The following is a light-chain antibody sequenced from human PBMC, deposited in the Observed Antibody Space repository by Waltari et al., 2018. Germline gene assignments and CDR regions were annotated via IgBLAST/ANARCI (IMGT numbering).Light chain of an antibody. CDR3: QQYDGSVLT. V-gene: IGKV3-20*01. Sequence: CRASQTINNNFLDWYQQKPGQAPRLIIHGASSRATGFPDRFSGSGSGTDFTLTISSLKPEDSAVYYCQQYDGSVLTFGGGTKVEI. CDR2: GAS. J-gene: IGKJ4*01. CDR1: QTINNNF.